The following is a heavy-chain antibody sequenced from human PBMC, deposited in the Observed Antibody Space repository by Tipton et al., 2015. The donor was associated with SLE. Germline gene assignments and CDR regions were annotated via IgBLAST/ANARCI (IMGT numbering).Heavy chain of an antibody. D-gene: IGHD4-17*01. CDR2: ISFDGSNK. Sequence: SLRLSCAASGFTFSYYAMHWVRQAPGKGLEWMTLISFDGSNKNYADSVKGRFTISRDNSENTLYLQMNNLTPEDTAIYYCARPANYGDADWHFDLWGRGTLVTVSS. J-gene: IGHJ2*01. CDR3: ARPANYGDADWHFDL. CDR1: GFTFSYYA. V-gene: IGHV3-30*04.